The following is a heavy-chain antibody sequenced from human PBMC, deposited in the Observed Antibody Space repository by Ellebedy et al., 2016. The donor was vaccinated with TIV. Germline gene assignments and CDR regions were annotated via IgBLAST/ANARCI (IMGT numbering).Heavy chain of an antibody. CDR2: IKEDGIKK. J-gene: IGHJ5*02. CDR3: TRGAGEPDWFNP. V-gene: IGHV3-7*01. CDR1: GFTFTAYG. Sequence: GGSLRLSXATSGFTFTAYGMSWVRQAPGKGLEWVANIKEDGIKKNYADSVKGRFAISRDNDENSVYLQMNSLKVEDTAVYYCTRGAGEPDWFNPWGQGILVTVSA.